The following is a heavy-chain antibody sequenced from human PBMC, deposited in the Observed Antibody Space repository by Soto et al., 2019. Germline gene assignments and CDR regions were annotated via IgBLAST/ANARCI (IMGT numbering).Heavy chain of an antibody. Sequence: QVQLVESGGGVVQPGRSLRLSCAASGFTFSSYGMHWVRQAPGKGLEWVAVIWYDESNKYYADSVKGRFTISRDNSKNTLYLQMNSLRAEDTAVYYCARAGHKLNYYDSSGYYYYAFDIWGQGTMVTVSS. CDR2: IWYDESNK. CDR3: ARAGHKLNYYDSSGYYYYAFDI. J-gene: IGHJ3*02. CDR1: GFTFSSYG. V-gene: IGHV3-33*01. D-gene: IGHD3-22*01.